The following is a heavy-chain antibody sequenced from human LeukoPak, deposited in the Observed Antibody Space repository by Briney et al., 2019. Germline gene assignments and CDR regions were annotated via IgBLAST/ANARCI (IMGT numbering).Heavy chain of an antibody. D-gene: IGHD1-26*01. CDR3: TRRAGGYQPDY. J-gene: IGHJ4*02. Sequence: SETLSLTCTVSGGSISSSSYYWGWIRQPPGKGLEWIGSIYYSGSTYYNPSLKSRVTISVDTSKNQFSLKLSSVTAADTAVYYCTRRAGGYQPDYWGQGTLVTVSS. CDR1: GGSISSSSYY. CDR2: IYYSGST. V-gene: IGHV4-39*01.